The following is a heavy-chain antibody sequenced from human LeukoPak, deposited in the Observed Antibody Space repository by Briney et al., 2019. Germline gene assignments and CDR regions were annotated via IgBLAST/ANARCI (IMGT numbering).Heavy chain of an antibody. D-gene: IGHD6-19*01. CDR3: AREQGAVAGDY. J-gene: IGHJ4*02. V-gene: IGHV3-7*01. CDR1: GFTFSSYW. Sequence: GGSLRLSCTASGFTFSSYWMSWVRQAPGKGLEWVANIKQDGSEKYYVDSVKGRFTISRDNAKNSLYLQMNSLRADDTAVYYCAREQGAVAGDYWGQGTLVTVSS. CDR2: IKQDGSEK.